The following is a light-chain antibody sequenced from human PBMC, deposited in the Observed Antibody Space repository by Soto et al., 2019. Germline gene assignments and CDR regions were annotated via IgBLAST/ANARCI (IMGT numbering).Light chain of an antibody. CDR3: AARDESLHGYV. Sequence: QSVLTQPPSASETPGQRVTISCSGSSSNIGINTVDWFQQLPGTAPKLLIYNNNQRPSGVPDRFSGSKSGTSASLAISGLQSEYESDYHCAARDESLHGYVFGTGSKV. V-gene: IGLV1-44*01. CDR1: SSNIGINT. CDR2: NNN. J-gene: IGLJ1*01.